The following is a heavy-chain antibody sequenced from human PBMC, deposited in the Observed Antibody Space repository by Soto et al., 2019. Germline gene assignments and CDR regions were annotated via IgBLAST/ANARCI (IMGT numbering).Heavy chain of an antibody. CDR2: IYYSGST. Sequence: SETLSLTCTVSGGSINSYYWSWIRQPPGKGLEWIGYIYYSGSTNYNPSLKSRATISVDTSKNQFTLKLSSVTAADTAVYYCAREAAAAGHNWFDPWGQGTLVTVS. V-gene: IGHV4-59*12. J-gene: IGHJ5*02. CDR3: AREAAAAGHNWFDP. CDR1: GGSINSYY. D-gene: IGHD6-13*01.